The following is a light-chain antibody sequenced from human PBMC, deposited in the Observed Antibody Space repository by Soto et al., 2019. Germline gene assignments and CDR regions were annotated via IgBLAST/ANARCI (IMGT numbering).Light chain of an antibody. CDR3: QQYDSRPPIP. CDR1: QDISNY. CDR2: DAS. J-gene: IGKJ5*01. V-gene: IGKV1-33*01. Sequence: DIQMTQSPSSLSASVGDRVTITCQASQDISNYLNWYQQKPGKAPKLLIYDASNLETGVPSRCSGSGSGRYYTFTISCLQPEDIATYYCQQYDSRPPIPFGQGKRLEIK.